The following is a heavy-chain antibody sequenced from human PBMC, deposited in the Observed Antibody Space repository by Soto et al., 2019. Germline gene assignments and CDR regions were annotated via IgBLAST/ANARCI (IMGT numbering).Heavy chain of an antibody. D-gene: IGHD4-17*01. CDR3: ARHDYGGFGL. J-gene: IGHJ4*02. CDR2: IYYSGST. V-gene: IGHV4-39*01. CDR1: GASISSGSFY. Sequence: PSEPLSLTCTVSGASISSGSFYWGWIRQPPGKGLESIANIYYSGSTYYNPSLKSRVTISVDTSKNQFSLKLSSVTAADTAVYYCARHDYGGFGLWGQGTLVTVSS.